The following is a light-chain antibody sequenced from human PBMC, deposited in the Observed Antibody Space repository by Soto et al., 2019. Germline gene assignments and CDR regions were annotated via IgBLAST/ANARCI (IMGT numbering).Light chain of an antibody. Sequence: QSVLTQPPSVSEAPGQGVTFSCTGSSSNIGAGYEAHWYQQVPGTAPKLLIYENNNRPSGVPDRFSGSKSGTSASLAITGLQAEDEAEYYCQSYDSSLSGYVFGTGTKLTVL. J-gene: IGLJ1*01. V-gene: IGLV1-40*01. CDR2: ENN. CDR3: QSYDSSLSGYV. CDR1: SSNIGAGYE.